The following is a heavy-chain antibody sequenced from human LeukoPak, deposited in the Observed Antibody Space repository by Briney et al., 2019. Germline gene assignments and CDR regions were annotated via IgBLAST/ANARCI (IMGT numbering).Heavy chain of an antibody. Sequence: SETLSLTCAVYGGSFSGYYWSWIRQPPGKGLEWIAEINHSGSTNYNPSLKSRVTISVDTSKNQFSLNLSSVTAADTAVYYCARVGCSGGTCYSRDFDLWGQGTLVTVSS. CDR3: ARVGCSGGTCYSRDFDL. V-gene: IGHV4-34*01. CDR2: INHSGST. CDR1: GGSFSGYY. J-gene: IGHJ4*02. D-gene: IGHD2-15*01.